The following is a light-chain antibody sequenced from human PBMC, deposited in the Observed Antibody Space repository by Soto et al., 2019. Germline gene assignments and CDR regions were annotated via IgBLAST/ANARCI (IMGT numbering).Light chain of an antibody. CDR2: DVS. V-gene: IGLV2-14*01. Sequence: QSVLTQPASVSGSPGKSITISCTGTSTDVGRYNYVSWYQQHPGKAPKLMVYDVSNRPSWVSNRFSGSKSGITASLTISGLQAEDEADYYCTSYTSDSTYVFGTGTKVTVL. CDR3: TSYTSDSTYV. CDR1: STDVGRYNY. J-gene: IGLJ1*01.